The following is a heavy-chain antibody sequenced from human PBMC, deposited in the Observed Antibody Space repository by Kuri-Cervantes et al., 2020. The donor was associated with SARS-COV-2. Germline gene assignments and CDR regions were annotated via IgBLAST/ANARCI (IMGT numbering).Heavy chain of an antibody. Sequence: GESLKISCAASGFTFSSYAMHWVRQAPGKGLEWVAVISYDGSNTYYADSVKGRFTISRDNAKNSLYLQMNSLRAEDTAVYYCARLNAFDIWGQGTMVTVSS. CDR1: GFTFSSYA. CDR3: ARLNAFDI. V-gene: IGHV3-30-3*01. CDR2: ISYDGSNT. J-gene: IGHJ3*02.